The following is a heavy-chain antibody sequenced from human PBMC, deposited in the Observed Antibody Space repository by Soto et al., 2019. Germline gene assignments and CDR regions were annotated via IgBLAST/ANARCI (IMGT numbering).Heavy chain of an antibody. Sequence: PGGSLRLSCAASGFTFSSYGMHWVRQAPGKGLEWVAVISYDGSNKYYADSVKGRFTISRDNSKNTLYLQMNSLRAEDTAVYYCAKLSFQTLAAGMDVWGQGTTVTVS. CDR2: ISYDGSNK. J-gene: IGHJ6*02. D-gene: IGHD3-16*01. V-gene: IGHV3-30*18. CDR3: AKLSFQTLAAGMDV. CDR1: GFTFSSYG.